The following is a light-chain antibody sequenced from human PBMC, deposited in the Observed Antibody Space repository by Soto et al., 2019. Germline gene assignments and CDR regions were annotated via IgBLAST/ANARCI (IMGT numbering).Light chain of an antibody. CDR1: SSDVGSYNR. CDR2: EVN. J-gene: IGLJ2*01. Sequence: QSALTQPPSVSGSPGQSVTISCTGTSSDVGSYNRVSWYQQPPGTAPKLMIYEVNNRPSGVPDRFSGSKSGNTASLTISGLQAEDEADYYCSSYTGSSLIFGGGTKLTVL. CDR3: SSYTGSSLI. V-gene: IGLV2-18*02.